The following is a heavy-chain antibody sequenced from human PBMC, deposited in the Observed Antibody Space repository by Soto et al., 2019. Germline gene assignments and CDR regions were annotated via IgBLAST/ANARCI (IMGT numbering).Heavy chain of an antibody. J-gene: IGHJ4*02. Sequence: GASVKVSCKASGYTFTSYHMHWVRQAPGQGLEWMGIINPSGGSTSYAQKFQGRVTMTRDTSTSTVYMELSSLRSEDTAVYYCARARSQRTTVTTRTTLGLDFWGQGTLVTVSS. V-gene: IGHV1-46*01. CDR2: INPSGGST. CDR1: GYTFTSYH. CDR3: ARARSQRTTVTTRTTLGLDF. D-gene: IGHD4-4*01.